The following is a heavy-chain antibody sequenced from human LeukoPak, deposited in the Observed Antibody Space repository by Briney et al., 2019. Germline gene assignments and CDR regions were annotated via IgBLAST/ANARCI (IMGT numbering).Heavy chain of an antibody. J-gene: IGHJ3*02. Sequence: PSETLSLTCAVYGGSFSGYYWSWIRQPPGKGLEWIGEINHSGSTNYNPSLKSRVTISVDTSKNQFSLKLSSVTAADTAVYYCARAYYDILTGLKIDAFDIWGQGTMVTVSS. CDR1: GGSFSGYY. CDR3: ARAYYDILTGLKIDAFDI. D-gene: IGHD3-9*01. V-gene: IGHV4-34*01. CDR2: INHSGST.